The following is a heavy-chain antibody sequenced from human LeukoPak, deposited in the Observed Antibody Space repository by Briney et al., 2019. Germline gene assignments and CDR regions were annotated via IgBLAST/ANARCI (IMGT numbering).Heavy chain of an antibody. CDR1: GFTFSTYA. CDR2: ISGSGGST. D-gene: IGHD6-19*01. V-gene: IGHV3-23*01. J-gene: IGHJ4*02. Sequence: GGPLRLSCAASGFTFSTYAVSWVRQAPGKGLEWVSSISGSGGSTSYADSVKGRFTISRDNSKNTLYLQMNSLRAEDTAIYYYARVAGTKCFDYWGQGTLVTVSS. CDR3: ARVAGTKCFDY.